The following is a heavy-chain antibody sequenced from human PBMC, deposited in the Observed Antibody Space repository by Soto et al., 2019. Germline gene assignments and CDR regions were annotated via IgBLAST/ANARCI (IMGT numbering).Heavy chain of an antibody. J-gene: IGHJ3*01. Sequence: QVQLVESGGGVVQPGRSLRLSCAASGFTFNNYGMHWVRQAPGKGLEWVAAISNDGSHNYYADSVKGRLTISRDNSKHTVFLQMSSLRGEDTAVYYCAKAQALAASHGIDWGQGTMVTVSS. CDR3: AKAQALAASHGID. CDR1: GFTFNNYG. D-gene: IGHD6-13*01. CDR2: ISNDGSHN. V-gene: IGHV3-30*18.